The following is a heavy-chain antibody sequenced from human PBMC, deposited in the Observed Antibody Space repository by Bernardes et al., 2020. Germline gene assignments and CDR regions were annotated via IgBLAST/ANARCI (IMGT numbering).Heavy chain of an antibody. CDR1: GFTFSNYA. CDR2: ISASDGRT. V-gene: IGHV3-23*01. Sequence: GGSLRLSCVASGFTFSNYAMSWVRQAPGKGLEWVSSISASDGRTYYADSVKGRFTISRDNSKNTLYLQMNRLRAEDTAVYYCAKVAVGATTVIDYWGQGTLVTVSS. CDR3: AKVAVGATTVIDY. J-gene: IGHJ4*02. D-gene: IGHD1-26*01.